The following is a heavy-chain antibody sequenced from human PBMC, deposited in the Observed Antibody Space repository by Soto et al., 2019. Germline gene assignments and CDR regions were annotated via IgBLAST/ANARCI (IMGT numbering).Heavy chain of an antibody. J-gene: IGHJ6*02. D-gene: IGHD6-6*01. CDR2: ISAYNGNT. CDR1: GYTFTSYG. CDR3: ATARRARRWGVIEQLAYYGMDV. V-gene: IGHV1-18*04. Sequence: ASVKVSCKASGYTFTSYGISWVRQAPGQGLEWMGWISAYNGNTNYAQKLQGRVTMTTDTSASTAYMELRSLRSDDTAVYYCATARRARRWGVIEQLAYYGMDVWGQGTTVTVSS.